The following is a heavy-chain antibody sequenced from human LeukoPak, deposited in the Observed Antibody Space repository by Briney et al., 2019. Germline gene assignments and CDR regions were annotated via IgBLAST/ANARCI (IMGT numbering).Heavy chain of an antibody. CDR2: IRYDGSNK. V-gene: IGHV3-30*02. CDR1: GFTFSSYG. J-gene: IGHJ4*02. D-gene: IGHD6-6*01. CDR3: AREIKYSSSPFDY. Sequence: PGGSLRLSCAASGFTFSSYGMHWVRQAPGKGLEWVAFIRYDGSNKYYADSVKGRFTISRDNSKNTLYLQMNSLRAEDTAVYYCAREIKYSSSPFDYWGQGTLVTVSS.